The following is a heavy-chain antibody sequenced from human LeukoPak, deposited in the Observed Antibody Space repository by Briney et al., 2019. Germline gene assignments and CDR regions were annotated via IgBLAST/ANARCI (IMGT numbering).Heavy chain of an antibody. CDR1: GASISTYY. V-gene: IGHV4-4*07. Sequence: SETLSLTCTVSGASISTYYWTWIRQPAGKGLEWIGRIYTSGSTNYNPSLKSRVTISVDTSKNQFSLKLSSVTAADTAVYYCARDRGSGSGSYYHRYYYYMDVWGKGTTVTISS. J-gene: IGHJ6*03. D-gene: IGHD3-10*01. CDR2: IYTSGST. CDR3: ARDRGSGSGSYYHRYYYYMDV.